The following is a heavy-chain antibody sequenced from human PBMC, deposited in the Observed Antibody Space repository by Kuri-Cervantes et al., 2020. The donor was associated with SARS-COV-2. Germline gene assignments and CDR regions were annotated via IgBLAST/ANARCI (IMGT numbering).Heavy chain of an antibody. CDR3: AMVRGVINATDY. Sequence: SVKVSCKASGGTFSSYAISWVRQAPGQGLEWMGGIIPIFGTANYAQKFQGRVTITADKSTSTAYMELRSLRSEDTAVYYCAMVRGVINATDYWGQGTLVTVSS. CDR2: IIPIFGTA. CDR1: GGTFSSYA. J-gene: IGHJ4*02. D-gene: IGHD3-10*01. V-gene: IGHV1-69*06.